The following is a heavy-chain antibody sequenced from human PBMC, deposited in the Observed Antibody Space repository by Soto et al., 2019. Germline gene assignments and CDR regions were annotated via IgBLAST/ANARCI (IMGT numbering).Heavy chain of an antibody. CDR2: NRWNGEAV. D-gene: IGHD6-6*01. J-gene: IGHJ5*02. V-gene: IGHV3-9*01. Sequence: LRLSCSASGFTFDDFAMHWVRRVPGKGLEWVAGNRWNGEAVGYAASVKGRCTSSRDNAKKLLFLQMNSLRVDDTALYYCVKDGEAASPGWFDTWGQGTQVTVSS. CDR3: VKDGEAASPGWFDT. CDR1: GFTFDDFA.